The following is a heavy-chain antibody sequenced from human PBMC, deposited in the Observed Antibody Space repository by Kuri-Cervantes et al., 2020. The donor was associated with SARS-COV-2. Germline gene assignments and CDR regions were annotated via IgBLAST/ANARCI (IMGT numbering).Heavy chain of an antibody. V-gene: IGHV4-34*01. J-gene: IGHJ6*02. CDR1: GGSFRGYY. CDR3: ARGLGGTVTPPGMDV. D-gene: IGHD4-17*01. Sequence: SETLSLTCAVYGGSFRGYYWNWIRQAPGKGLEWIGEINHNGSTNYNPSPKSRVTISVETSTNQFSLKPISVTAADTAVYYCARGLGGTVTPPGMDVWGQGTTVTVSS. CDR2: INHNGST.